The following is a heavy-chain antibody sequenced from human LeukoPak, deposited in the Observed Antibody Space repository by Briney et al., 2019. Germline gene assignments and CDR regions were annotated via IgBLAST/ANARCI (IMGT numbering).Heavy chain of an antibody. D-gene: IGHD2-8*02. Sequence: ASVKVSCKASGYTFSNYYMHWVRQAPGQGLEWMGLINPTGTGTNYAQKFRCRVTLTRDTSTTTVYMELSSLRSEDSAVYYCAREESGGYFDYWGQGTLVTVSS. J-gene: IGHJ4*02. CDR3: AREESGGYFDY. CDR2: INPTGTGT. V-gene: IGHV1-46*01. CDR1: GYTFSNYY.